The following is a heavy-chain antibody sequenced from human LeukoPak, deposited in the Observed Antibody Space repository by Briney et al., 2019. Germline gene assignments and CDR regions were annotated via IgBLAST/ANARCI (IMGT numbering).Heavy chain of an antibody. D-gene: IGHD3-10*01. J-gene: IGHJ4*02. CDR2: IHKDGSAK. Sequence: PGGSLRLSCGASGFTFSGYWMSWVRQAPGKGLEWAANIHKDGSAKRYVDSVKGRFTISRDNAKSSLYLQMNSLRVEDTAVYYCARDRGFGADDSWGQGSLVTVSS. CDR3: ARDRGFGADDS. CDR1: GFTFSGYW. V-gene: IGHV3-7*01.